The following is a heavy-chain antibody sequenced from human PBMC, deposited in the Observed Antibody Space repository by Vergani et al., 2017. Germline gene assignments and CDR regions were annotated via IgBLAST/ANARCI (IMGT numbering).Heavy chain of an antibody. J-gene: IGHJ5*02. CDR3: AGDTHSWQRADR. V-gene: IGHV4-59*02. CDR1: GVSVTDYN. D-gene: IGHD6-13*01. Sequence: QVRLQESGPGLVKPSETLSLTCHVFGVSVTDYNCNWIRQAPGKGLEWIGSLSTTGGATHASHRPSLKSRVSISVDTSKRQFSLRLTSVTAADSAIYYCAGDTHSWQRADRWGQGLLVSVSS. CDR2: LSTTGGA.